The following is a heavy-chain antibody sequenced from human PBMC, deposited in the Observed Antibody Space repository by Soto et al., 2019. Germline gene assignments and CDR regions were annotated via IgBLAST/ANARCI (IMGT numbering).Heavy chain of an antibody. V-gene: IGHV3-33*01. Sequence: QVQLVESGGGVVPPGGSLRLSCAASGFTFSSYGMHWVRQAPGKGLQWVALVWYDGSNQYYADSVKGRFSISRDNSKNTLHLQLNSLGAEDTAVYFCARDRQFWGGSYVVFAYKYGMDVWGQGTTVTVSS. CDR3: ARDRQFWGGSYVVFAYKYGMDV. D-gene: IGHD3-3*01. J-gene: IGHJ6*02. CDR2: VWYDGSNQ. CDR1: GFTFSSYG.